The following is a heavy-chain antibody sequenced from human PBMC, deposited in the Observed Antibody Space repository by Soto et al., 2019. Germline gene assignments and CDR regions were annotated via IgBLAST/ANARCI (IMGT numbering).Heavy chain of an antibody. CDR1: GFTFSSYG. D-gene: IGHD3-9*01. CDR3: SKDRYYDILTGYSKPYYFDY. Sequence: GGSLRLSCAASGFTFSSYGMHWVRQAPGKGLERVAVISYDGSNKYYAVSVKGRFTISRDNSKNTLYLQMNSLRAEDTAVYYCSKDRYYDILTGYSKPYYFDYWGQGTLVTVSS. CDR2: ISYDGSNK. J-gene: IGHJ4*02. V-gene: IGHV3-30*18.